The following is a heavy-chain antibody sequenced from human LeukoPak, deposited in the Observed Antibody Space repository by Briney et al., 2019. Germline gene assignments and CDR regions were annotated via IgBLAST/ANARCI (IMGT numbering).Heavy chain of an antibody. J-gene: IGHJ6*03. CDR1: GGSISSSSYY. V-gene: IGHV4-39*07. D-gene: IGHD4-17*01. CDR2: IYYSGST. Sequence: PSETLSLTCTVSGGSISSSSYYWGWIRQPPGKGLEWIGSIYYSGSTNYNPSLKSRVTMSVDTSRNQFSLKLSSVTAADTAVYYCARELVTTLMRNYMDVWGKGTTVTISS. CDR3: ARELVTTLMRNYMDV.